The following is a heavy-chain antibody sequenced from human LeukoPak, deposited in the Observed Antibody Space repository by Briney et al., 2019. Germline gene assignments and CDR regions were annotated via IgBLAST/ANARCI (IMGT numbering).Heavy chain of an antibody. Sequence: SETLSLTCTVSGGSISSSSYYGGWIRQPPGKGLEWIGSIYYSGSTYYNPSLKSRVTISVDTSKNQFSLKLSSVTAADTAVYYCASLAVAGNGNAFDIWGQGTMVTVST. CDR2: IYYSGST. J-gene: IGHJ3*02. CDR1: GGSISSSSYY. D-gene: IGHD6-19*01. CDR3: ASLAVAGNGNAFDI. V-gene: IGHV4-39*01.